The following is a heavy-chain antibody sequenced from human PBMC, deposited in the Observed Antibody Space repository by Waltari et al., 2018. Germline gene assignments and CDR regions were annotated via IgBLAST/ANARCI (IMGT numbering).Heavy chain of an antibody. Sequence: EVPLVAYGGGLVQPGGSLRLSCASPGFSLSGPWLTWARQAPGKGLEWVGNINKDGTAKYYVEYVKGRFTISRDNAKNSLFLQMNSLRVEDTALYYCARDGAPHARDLWGQGTVVTVSS. CDR1: GFSLSGPW. CDR2: INKDGTAK. V-gene: IGHV3-7*01. J-gene: IGHJ4*02. CDR3: ARDGAPHARDL. D-gene: IGHD2-2*01.